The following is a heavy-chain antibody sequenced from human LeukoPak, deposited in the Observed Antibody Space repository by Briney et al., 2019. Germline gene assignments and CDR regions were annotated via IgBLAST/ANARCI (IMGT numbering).Heavy chain of an antibody. CDR3: ARDHDTTYYYDSSGYSI. J-gene: IGHJ4*02. Sequence: NAGGSLRLSCAASGFTFSSYSMNWVRQAPGKGLEWVSSISSSSSYIYYADSVKGRFTISRDNAKNSLYLQMNSLRAEDTAVYYCARDHDTTYYYDSSGYSIWGQGTLVTVSS. D-gene: IGHD3-22*01. CDR2: ISSSSSYI. CDR1: GFTFSSYS. V-gene: IGHV3-21*01.